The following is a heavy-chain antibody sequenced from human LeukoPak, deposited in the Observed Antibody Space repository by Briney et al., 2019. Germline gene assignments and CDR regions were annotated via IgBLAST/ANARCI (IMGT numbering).Heavy chain of an antibody. J-gene: IGHJ6*02. Sequence: GGSLRLSCAASGFTFSSYSMNWVRQAPGKGLEWVSSISSSSSYIYYADSVKGRFTISRDNAKNSLYLQMNSLRAEDTAVYYCARDRGWGGYTSVYYYYGMDVWGQGTTVTVSS. CDR3: ARDRGWGGYTSVYYYYGMDV. V-gene: IGHV3-21*01. D-gene: IGHD3-3*01. CDR2: ISSSSSYI. CDR1: GFTFSSYS.